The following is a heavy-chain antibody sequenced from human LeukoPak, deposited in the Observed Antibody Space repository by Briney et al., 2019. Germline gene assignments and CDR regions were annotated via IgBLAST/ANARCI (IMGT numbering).Heavy chain of an antibody. D-gene: IGHD3-16*02. CDR3: AKGSGRSGYRYYFDY. CDR2: INGSGGST. J-gene: IGHJ4*02. Sequence: GGSLRLSCAASGFTFSTYAMGWVRQAPGKGLKWVSTINGSGGSTYHEDSVKGRFTISRDNSKNTLYLQMNSLRGEDTAIYYCAKGSGRSGYRYYFDYRGQGILVTVSS. CDR1: GFTFSTYA. V-gene: IGHV3-23*01.